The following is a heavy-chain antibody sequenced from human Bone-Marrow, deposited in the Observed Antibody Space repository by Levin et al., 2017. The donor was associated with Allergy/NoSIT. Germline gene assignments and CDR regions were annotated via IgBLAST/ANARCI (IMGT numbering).Heavy chain of an antibody. CDR2: IYYSGST. CDR3: ARAPSYTHCSSTSCYAGWFDP. V-gene: IGHV4-59*01. CDR1: GGSISSYY. J-gene: IGHJ5*02. D-gene: IGHD2-2*01. Sequence: ESLKISCTVSGGSISSYYWSWIRQPPGKGLEWIGYIYYSGSTNYNPSLKSRVTISVDTSKNQFSLKLSSVTAADTAVYYCARAPSYTHCSSTSCYAGWFDPWGQGTLVTVSS.